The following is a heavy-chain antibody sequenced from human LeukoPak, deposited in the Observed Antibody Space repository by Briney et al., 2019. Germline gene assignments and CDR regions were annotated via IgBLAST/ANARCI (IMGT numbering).Heavy chain of an antibody. CDR2: ISYDGSTK. CDR1: GFTFSSYS. CDR3: ARAYDYGDYFDY. V-gene: IGHV3-30-3*01. D-gene: IGHD4-17*01. J-gene: IGHJ4*02. Sequence: GGSLRLSCAASGFTFSSYSMHWVRQAPGKGLEWVAVISYDGSTKYYADSVKGRFTISRDNSKNTLYLQMDSLRSEDTAVYYCARAYDYGDYFDYWGQGTLVTVSS.